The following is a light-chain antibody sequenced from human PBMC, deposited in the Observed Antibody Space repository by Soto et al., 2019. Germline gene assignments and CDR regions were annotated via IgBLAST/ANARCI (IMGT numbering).Light chain of an antibody. CDR1: ESISSHY. CDR3: QSFGDSPFT. Sequence: EVVLMQSPDTLSLSPGERATLSCRASESISSHYIAWYQHKPGRAPRLLIFGASTRATGIPDRFSGSWSGTDFTLTISRLEPEDFAMYYCQSFGDSPFTFGPGTKVDIK. V-gene: IGKV3-20*01. CDR2: GAS. J-gene: IGKJ3*01.